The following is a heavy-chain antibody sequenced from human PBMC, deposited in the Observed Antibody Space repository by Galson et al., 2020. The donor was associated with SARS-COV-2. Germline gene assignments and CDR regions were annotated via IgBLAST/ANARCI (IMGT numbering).Heavy chain of an antibody. CDR2: INHSGST. Sequence: SETLSLTCAVYGGSFSGYYWTWIRQPRGKGLEWIGEINHSGSTNYSPSLKSRVTISADTSKNQFSLKLSSVTAADTAVYYCARGFSGTSGFNPGIDYWGQGTLVSVSS. D-gene: IGHD3-22*01. CDR3: ARGFSGTSGFNPGIDY. J-gene: IGHJ4*02. CDR1: GGSFSGYY. V-gene: IGHV4-34*01.